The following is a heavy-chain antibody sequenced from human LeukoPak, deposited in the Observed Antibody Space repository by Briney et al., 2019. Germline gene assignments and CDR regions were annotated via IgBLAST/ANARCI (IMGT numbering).Heavy chain of an antibody. D-gene: IGHD6-13*01. J-gene: IGHJ3*02. CDR2: INPNSGGT. CDR1: GYTFTSYG. V-gene: IGHV1-2*02. Sequence: ASVKVSCKASGYTFTSYGISWVRQAPGQGLEWMGWINPNSGGTNYAQKFQGRVTMTRDTSISTAYMELSRLRSDDTAVYYCARGEQQLRAFDIWGQGTMVTVSS. CDR3: ARGEQQLRAFDI.